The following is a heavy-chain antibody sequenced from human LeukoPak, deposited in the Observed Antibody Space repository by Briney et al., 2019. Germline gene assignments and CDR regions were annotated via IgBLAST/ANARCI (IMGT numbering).Heavy chain of an antibody. V-gene: IGHV3-9*01. CDR1: GFTFDDYA. Sequence: PGGSLRLSCAASGFTFDDYAMHWVRQAPGKGLEWVSGISWNSGSIGYADSVKGRFTISRDNAKNSLYLQMNSLRAEDTALYYCAKADYYDKQEGSYFDYWGQGTLVTVSS. D-gene: IGHD3-22*01. J-gene: IGHJ4*02. CDR2: ISWNSGSI. CDR3: AKADYYDKQEGSYFDY.